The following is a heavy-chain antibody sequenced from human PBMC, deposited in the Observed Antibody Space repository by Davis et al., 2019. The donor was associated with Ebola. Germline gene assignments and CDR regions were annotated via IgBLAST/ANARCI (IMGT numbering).Heavy chain of an antibody. CDR3: TRARGGLGYEDV. CDR1: GFTFSSYW. D-gene: IGHD5-18*01. Sequence: GESLKISCAASGFTFSSYWMSWVRQAPGKGLEWVSSISSTSAYTYYIDSVKGRFTVSRDNAKNSLDLQMNSLRAEDTAMYYCTRARGGLGYEDVWGQGIAVTVSS. CDR2: ISSTSAYT. V-gene: IGHV3-21*01. J-gene: IGHJ6*02.